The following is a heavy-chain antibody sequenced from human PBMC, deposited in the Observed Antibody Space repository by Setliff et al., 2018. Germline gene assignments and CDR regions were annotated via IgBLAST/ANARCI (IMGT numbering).Heavy chain of an antibody. V-gene: IGHV1-2*02. Sequence: ASVKVSCKTSGHTLIGYYFHWVRQAPGQGLEWMGWINPNTGDTNYAQRFQGRVTTTSDTSTSTVYMELSSLRSEDTALYYCARGGHIRYDYYYMDVWGKGTTVTVSS. J-gene: IGHJ6*03. CDR2: INPNTGDT. D-gene: IGHD5-18*01. CDR3: ARGGHIRYDYYYMDV. CDR1: GHTLIGYY.